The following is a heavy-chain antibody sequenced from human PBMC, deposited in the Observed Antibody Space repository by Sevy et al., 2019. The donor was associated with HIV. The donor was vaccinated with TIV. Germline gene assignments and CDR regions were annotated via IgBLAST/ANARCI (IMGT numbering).Heavy chain of an antibody. CDR2: ISSSGSTI. Sequence: GGSLRLSCAASGFTFSDYYMSWIRQAPGKGLEWVSYISSSGSTIYYADSVKGRFTISRDNAKNSLYLQMNSLRAEDTAEYYCARDNYVWGSYRQYYYYYGMDVWGQGTTVTVSS. J-gene: IGHJ6*02. CDR1: GFTFSDYY. D-gene: IGHD3-16*02. V-gene: IGHV3-11*01. CDR3: ARDNYVWGSYRQYYYYYGMDV.